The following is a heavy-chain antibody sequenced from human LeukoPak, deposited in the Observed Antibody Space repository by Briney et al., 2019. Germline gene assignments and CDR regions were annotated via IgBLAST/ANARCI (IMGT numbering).Heavy chain of an antibody. Sequence: PSETLSLTRTVSGGSISSYYWSWIRQPPGKGLEWIGYIYYSGSTNYNPSLKSRVTISVDTSKNQFSLKLSSVTAADTAMYYCARGFRYGPPDYWGQGTLVTVSS. V-gene: IGHV4-59*01. CDR1: GGSISSYY. J-gene: IGHJ4*02. D-gene: IGHD3-9*01. CDR3: ARGFRYGPPDY. CDR2: IYYSGST.